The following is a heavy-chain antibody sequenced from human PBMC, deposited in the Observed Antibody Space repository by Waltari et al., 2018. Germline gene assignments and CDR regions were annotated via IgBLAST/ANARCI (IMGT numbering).Heavy chain of an antibody. CDR1: AFSISASY. CDR2: ISISSSYT. V-gene: IGHV3-11*06. CDR3: ARDKGDAFWYFDL. D-gene: IGHD3-16*01. J-gene: IGHJ2*01. Sequence: QLVESGGGLVKPGGSRSLSGEASAFSISASYMSWIRQAPGRGLEWLSYISISSSYTNYTDSVKGRFTISRNNAKNLVYLEMNNLRPEDTAVYFCARDKGDAFWYFDLWGRGTLVSVSS.